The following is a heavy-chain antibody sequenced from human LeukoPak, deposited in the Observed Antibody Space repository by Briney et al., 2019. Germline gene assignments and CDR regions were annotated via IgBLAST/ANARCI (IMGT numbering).Heavy chain of an antibody. Sequence: SETLSLTCAVSGGSISSGGYSWSWIRQPPGKGLEWIGYIYFSGSTNYNPSLKSRVTMSIDTSKNQMSLKLSSVTAADTAVYYCARAGPIYYYHYMDVWGKGTTVTISS. CDR3: ARAGPIYYYHYMDV. CDR1: GGSISSGGYS. V-gene: IGHV4-61*08. CDR2: IYFSGST. D-gene: IGHD2-21*01. J-gene: IGHJ6*03.